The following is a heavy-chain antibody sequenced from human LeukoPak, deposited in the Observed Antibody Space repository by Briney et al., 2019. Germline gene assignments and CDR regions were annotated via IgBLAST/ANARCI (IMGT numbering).Heavy chain of an antibody. CDR1: GFTFSSYA. J-gene: IGHJ4*02. CDR2: IGGSGGST. D-gene: IGHD3-22*01. Sequence: GGSLRLSCAASGFTFSSYAMSWVRQAPGKGLEWVSAIGGSGGSTYYADSVKGRFTISRDNSKNTLYLQMNSLRAEDTAVYYCARDTGYYDSSAAFDYWGQGTLVTVSS. CDR3: ARDTGYYDSSAAFDY. V-gene: IGHV3-23*01.